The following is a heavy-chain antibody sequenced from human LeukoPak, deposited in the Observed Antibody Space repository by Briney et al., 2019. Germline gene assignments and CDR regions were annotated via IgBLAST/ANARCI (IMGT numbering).Heavy chain of an antibody. Sequence: GESLKISCKGSGYSFTSYWIGWVRQIPGKGLECMGIIYPGDSDTRYRPYFQGQVTISADKSISTAYLQWSSLKASDTAMYYCARQSKYSSSWYENWFDPWGQGTLVTVSS. CDR2: IYPGDSDT. J-gene: IGHJ5*02. D-gene: IGHD6-13*01. CDR1: GYSFTSYW. V-gene: IGHV5-51*01. CDR3: ARQSKYSSSWYENWFDP.